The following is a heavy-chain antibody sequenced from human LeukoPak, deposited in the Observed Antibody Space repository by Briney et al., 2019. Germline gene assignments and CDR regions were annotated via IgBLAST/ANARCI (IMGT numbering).Heavy chain of an antibody. V-gene: IGHV4-34*01. Sequence: SETLSLTCAVYGGSFSGYYWSWIRQPPGNGLEWIGEINHSGSTNYNPSLKSRVTISVDTSKNQFSLKLSSVTAADTAVYYCARIEGAHYDILTGYPDYWGQGTLVTVSS. J-gene: IGHJ4*02. CDR2: INHSGST. D-gene: IGHD3-9*01. CDR1: GGSFSGYY. CDR3: ARIEGAHYDILTGYPDY.